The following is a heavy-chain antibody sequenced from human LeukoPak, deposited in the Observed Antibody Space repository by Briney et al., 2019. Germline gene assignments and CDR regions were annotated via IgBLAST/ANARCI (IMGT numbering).Heavy chain of an antibody. Sequence: KSSETLSLTCAVSGGSISSYYRSWIRQPPGKGLEWIGYIYYSGSTKYKPSLKSRVTISVDTSKNKFSLKLSSVTAADTAVYYCARGRFLDAFDIWGQGTMVTVSS. D-gene: IGHD3-3*01. CDR3: ARGRFLDAFDI. CDR2: IYYSGST. V-gene: IGHV4-59*01. CDR1: GGSISSYY. J-gene: IGHJ3*02.